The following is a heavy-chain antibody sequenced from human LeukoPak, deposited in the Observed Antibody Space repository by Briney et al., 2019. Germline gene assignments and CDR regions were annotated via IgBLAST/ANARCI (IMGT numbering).Heavy chain of an antibody. CDR1: GGSISTYY. Sequence: SETLSLTCTLSGGSISTYYWSWIRHPPGKGLVWIGYIYHSGSTNYNPSLKSRVTISVDTSKNQFSLKLSSVTAADTAVYYCARGGGYASPIGYWGQGALVTVSS. J-gene: IGHJ4*02. D-gene: IGHD5-12*01. V-gene: IGHV4-59*01. CDR2: IYHSGST. CDR3: ARGGGYASPIGY.